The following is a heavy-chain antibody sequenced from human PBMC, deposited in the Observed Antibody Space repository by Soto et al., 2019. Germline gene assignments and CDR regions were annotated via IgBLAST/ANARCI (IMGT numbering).Heavy chain of an antibody. CDR1: GFTFSNYA. J-gene: IGHJ4*02. CDR3: ARDRCTNGVCYAPSDY. Sequence: EVQLVESGGGLVQPGGSLRLSCAASGFTFSNYAMHWVRQAPGKGPEFVSAISSNGGSTFYANSMKGRFTISRDNSKNSLYLQMGSLRAEDMAVYYCARDRCTNGVCYAPSDYWGQGTLDAVSS. V-gene: IGHV3-64*01. D-gene: IGHD2-8*01. CDR2: ISSNGGST.